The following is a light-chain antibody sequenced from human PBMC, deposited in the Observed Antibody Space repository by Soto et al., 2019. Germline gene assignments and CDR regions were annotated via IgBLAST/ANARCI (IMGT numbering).Light chain of an antibody. CDR1: QSISDSN. CDR2: ATF. Sequence: EIVLTQSPDTLSLSPGERATLSCRASQSISDSNLAWYQQRPGQPPRLLIYATFIRATGVPDRFIGSGSGTEFTLTIGRLEPADFAVFFCQHYGTSLFSLGPGTRVAIK. J-gene: IGKJ3*01. V-gene: IGKV3-20*01. CDR3: QHYGTSLFS.